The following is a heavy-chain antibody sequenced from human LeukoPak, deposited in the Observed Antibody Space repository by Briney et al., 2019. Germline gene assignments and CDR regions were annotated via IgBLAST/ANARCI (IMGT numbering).Heavy chain of an antibody. V-gene: IGHV4-59*12. CDR1: GGSISSYY. D-gene: IGHD6-13*01. Sequence: SSETLSLTCTVSGGSISSYYWSWIRQPPGKGLEWIGYIYYSGSTNYNPSLKSRVTISVDTSKNQFSLMLSSVTAADTAVYYCVRESLSSPAAGYWGQGTLVTVSS. CDR3: VRESLSSPAAGY. CDR2: IYYSGST. J-gene: IGHJ4*02.